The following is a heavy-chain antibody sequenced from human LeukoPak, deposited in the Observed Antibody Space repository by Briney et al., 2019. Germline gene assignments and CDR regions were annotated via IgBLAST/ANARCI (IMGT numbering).Heavy chain of an antibody. J-gene: IGHJ4*02. CDR2: VIAIFGRV. Sequence: ASVKVSCKASRGTFSSYGISWVRQAPGQGLEWMGGVIAIFGRVKYGQKFQGRATITTDESTSTAYMELSSLTSEDTGVYYCARGELGDSSGFSFFDYWGQGTLVSVSS. V-gene: IGHV1-69*05. CDR1: RGTFSSYG. D-gene: IGHD3-22*01. CDR3: ARGELGDSSGFSFFDY.